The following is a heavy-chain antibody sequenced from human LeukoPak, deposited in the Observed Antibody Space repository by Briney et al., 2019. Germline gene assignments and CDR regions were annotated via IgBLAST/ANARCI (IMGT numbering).Heavy chain of an antibody. CDR1: GGFFSGYY. D-gene: IGHD2-21*02. CDR2: MNHSRRP. Sequence: SETLSLTCAVYGGFFSGYYWSWIRQPPGKGLGWNGEMNHSRRPNYNTSLKSRVTRSVDTSKNQCSRKLSSVASADTALYYGARGVVAVTANDYNYYMDVWGKETTVTVSS. V-gene: IGHV4-34*01. J-gene: IGHJ6*03. CDR3: ARGVVAVTANDYNYYMDV.